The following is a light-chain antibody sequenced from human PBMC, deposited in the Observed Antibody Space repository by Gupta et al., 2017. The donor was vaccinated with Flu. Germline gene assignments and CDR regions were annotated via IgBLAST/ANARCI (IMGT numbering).Light chain of an antibody. CDR3: QVWDGDSEHVV. Sequence: SYVLSQPPSVSVAPGQTATIACGGKKIGTKSVHWYRQRAGPAPLLIVYNDSDRPSGIPERISGSNSGDTATLTIRRTEAGDEADYYCQVWDGDSEHVVFGGGNKLAVL. CDR1: KIGTKS. CDR2: NDS. J-gene: IGLJ2*01. V-gene: IGLV3-21*02.